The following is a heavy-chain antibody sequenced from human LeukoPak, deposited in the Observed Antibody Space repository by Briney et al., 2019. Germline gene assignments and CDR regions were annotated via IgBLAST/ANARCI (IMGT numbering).Heavy chain of an antibody. CDR1: GFTFSSYA. Sequence: GGSLRLSCSASGFTFSSYAMHWVRQAPGKGLEYVSAISSNGGSTYYADSLKGRFTISRDNSKDTLYLQMSSLRAEDTAVYYCVKVPLDDILTGYWVYFDYWGQGTLVTVSS. V-gene: IGHV3-64D*06. J-gene: IGHJ4*02. CDR3: VKVPLDDILTGYWVYFDY. CDR2: ISSNGGST. D-gene: IGHD3-9*01.